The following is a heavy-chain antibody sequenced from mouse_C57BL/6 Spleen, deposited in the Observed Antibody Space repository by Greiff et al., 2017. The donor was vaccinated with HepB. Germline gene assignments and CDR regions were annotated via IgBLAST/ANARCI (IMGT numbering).Heavy chain of an antibody. CDR3: ARKRSTVVAPDYYAMDY. CDR2: IYPRSGNT. Sequence: VKLQESGAELARPGASVKLSCKASGYTFTSYGISWVKQRTGQGLEWIGEIYPRSGNTYYNEKFKGKATLTADKSSSTAYMELRSLPSEDSAVYFCARKRSTVVAPDYYAMDYGGQGTSVTVSS. D-gene: IGHD1-1*01. CDR1: GYTFTSYG. V-gene: IGHV1-81*01. J-gene: IGHJ4*01.